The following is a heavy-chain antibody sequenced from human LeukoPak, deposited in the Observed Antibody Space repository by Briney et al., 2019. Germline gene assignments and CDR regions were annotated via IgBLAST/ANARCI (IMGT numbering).Heavy chain of an antibody. CDR3: ARLSRAVADP. Sequence: SETLSLTCTVSGGSPSSYYWSWIRQPTGKGLEWIGYIYYSGSTNYNPSLKSRVTISVDTSKNQFSLKLSSATAADTAVYYCARLSRAVADPWGQGTLVTVSS. CDR1: GGSPSSYY. CDR2: IYYSGST. D-gene: IGHD6-19*01. J-gene: IGHJ5*02. V-gene: IGHV4-59*08.